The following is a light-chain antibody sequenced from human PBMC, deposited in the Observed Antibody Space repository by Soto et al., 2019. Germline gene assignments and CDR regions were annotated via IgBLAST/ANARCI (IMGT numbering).Light chain of an antibody. J-gene: IGLJ1*01. CDR2: RNN. Sequence: QSVLAQPPSTSRTPGQRVTISCSGSSSDIGSNAVYWYQQLPGTAPKLLIYRNNQRPSGVPDRFSGTKSGTSASLAISGLRSEDEADYYCAAWNDGLSGFVFGTGTKPTVL. V-gene: IGLV1-47*01. CDR1: SSDIGSNA. CDR3: AAWNDGLSGFV.